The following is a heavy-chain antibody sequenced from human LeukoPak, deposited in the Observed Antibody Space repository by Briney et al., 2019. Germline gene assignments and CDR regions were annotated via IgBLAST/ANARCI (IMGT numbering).Heavy chain of an antibody. CDR2: IVPIFGTA. Sequence: SVKVSCKASGGTFSSYAISWVRQAPGQGLEWMGGIVPIFGTANYAQKFQGRVTITTDESTSTAYMELSSLRSEDTAVYYCARVDSSSWYDNSAFDIWGQGTMVTVSS. D-gene: IGHD6-13*01. CDR3: ARVDSSSWYDNSAFDI. J-gene: IGHJ3*02. V-gene: IGHV1-69*05. CDR1: GGTFSSYA.